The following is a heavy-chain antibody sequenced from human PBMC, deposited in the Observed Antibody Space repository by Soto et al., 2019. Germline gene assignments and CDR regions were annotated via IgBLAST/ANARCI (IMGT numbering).Heavy chain of an antibody. V-gene: IGHV5-10-1*01. CDR3: ARQIYDSDTGPNLQYYFAS. J-gene: IGHJ1*01. CDR1: GYSFAGYW. D-gene: IGHD3-22*01. CDR2: IDPSDSQT. Sequence: GESLKISCKGSGYSFAGYWITWVRQKPGKGLEWMGRIDPSDSQTYYSPSFRGHVTISVTKSITTVFLQWSSLRASDTAMYYCARQIYDSDTGPNLQYYFASWGRGTQVTVS.